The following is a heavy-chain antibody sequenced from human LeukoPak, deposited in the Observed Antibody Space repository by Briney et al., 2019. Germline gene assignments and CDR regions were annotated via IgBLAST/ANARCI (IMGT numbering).Heavy chain of an antibody. D-gene: IGHD6-19*01. V-gene: IGHV4-59*01. J-gene: IGHJ5*02. CDR1: GGSISSYY. CDR3: ARAPSYSSGWRGYNWFDP. Sequence: SETLSLTCTVSGGSISSYYWSWIRQPPGKGLEWLGYIYYSGSTNYNPSLKSRVTISVDTSKNQFSLKLSSVTAADTAVYHCARAPSYSSGWRGYNWFDPWGQGTLVTVSS. CDR2: IYYSGST.